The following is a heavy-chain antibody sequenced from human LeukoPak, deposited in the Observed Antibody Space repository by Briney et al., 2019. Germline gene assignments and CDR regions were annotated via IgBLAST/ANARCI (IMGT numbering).Heavy chain of an antibody. D-gene: IGHD2-2*02. J-gene: IGHJ4*02. CDR2: ISYDGSNK. CDR1: GFTFSSYA. V-gene: IGHV3-30-3*01. Sequence: GGSLRLSCAASGFTFSSYAMHWVRQAPGKGLEWVAVISYDGSNKYYADSVKGRFTISRDNSKNTLYLQMNSLRAEDTAVYYCARDPRYCSSTSCYKAFGYWGQGTLVTVSS. CDR3: ARDPRYCSSTSCYKAFGY.